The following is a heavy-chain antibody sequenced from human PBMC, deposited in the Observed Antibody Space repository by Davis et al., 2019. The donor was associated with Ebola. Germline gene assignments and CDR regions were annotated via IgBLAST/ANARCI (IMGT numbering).Heavy chain of an antibody. CDR1: GGSISSYY. D-gene: IGHD5-18*01. CDR2: IYYSGST. J-gene: IGHJ3*02. V-gene: IGHV4-59*08. CDR3: ARPRKLSAMAFGAFDI. Sequence: SETLSLTCTVSGGSISSYYWSWIRQPPGKGLEWIGYIYYSGSTNYNPSIKSRVTISVDTSKNQFSLKLSSVTAADTAVYYCARPRKLSAMAFGAFDIWGQGTMVTVSS.